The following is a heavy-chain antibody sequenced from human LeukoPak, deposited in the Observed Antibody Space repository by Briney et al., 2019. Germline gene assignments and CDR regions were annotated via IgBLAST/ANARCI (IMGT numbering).Heavy chain of an antibody. CDR3: ARDRVVGYFDY. Sequence: GESLRLSCAASGFTFTTYCMSWVRQTPGKGLEWVSYISSSGTTIYYADSVKGRFTLSRDNAKNSLYLQMNSLRAEDTAVYYCARDRVVGYFDYWGRGTLVTVSS. D-gene: IGHD3-22*01. CDR1: GFTFTTYC. J-gene: IGHJ4*02. CDR2: ISSSGTTI. V-gene: IGHV3-48*04.